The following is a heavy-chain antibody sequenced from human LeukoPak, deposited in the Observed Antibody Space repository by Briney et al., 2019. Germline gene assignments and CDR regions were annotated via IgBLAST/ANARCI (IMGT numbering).Heavy chain of an antibody. CDR2: IKKDGSEE. V-gene: IGHV3-7*01. CDR1: EFTFSDYW. D-gene: IGHD1-1*01. J-gene: IGHJ6*02. CDR3: ATYDNWVAGDV. Sequence: GGSLRLSCAASEFTFSDYWMSWVRQAPGEGPEGVANIKKDGSEEHYVDSVKGRFTVSRDNAKNSLFLQMNSLRVEDTAVYYCATYDNWVAGDVWGQGTSVSVSS.